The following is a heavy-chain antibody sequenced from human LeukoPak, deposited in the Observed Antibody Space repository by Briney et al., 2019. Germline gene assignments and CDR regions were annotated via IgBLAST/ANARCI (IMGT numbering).Heavy chain of an antibody. CDR3: ARDRLYYYDSSGVRNYYGMDV. V-gene: IGHV4-59*01. D-gene: IGHD3-22*01. CDR2: IYYSGST. CDR1: GFAFSSYY. J-gene: IGHJ6*02. Sequence: PGGSLRLSCAASGFAFSSYYWSWIRQPPGKGLEWIGYIYYSGSTNYNPSLKSRVTISVDTSKKQFSLKLSSVTAADTAVYCCARDRLYYYDSSGVRNYYGMDVWGQGTTVTVSS.